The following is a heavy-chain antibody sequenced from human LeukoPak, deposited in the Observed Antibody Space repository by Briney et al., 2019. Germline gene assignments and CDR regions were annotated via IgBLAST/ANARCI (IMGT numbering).Heavy chain of an antibody. CDR2: IYYSGST. D-gene: IGHD6-13*01. CDR3: ARVVSRINGLREGYFDY. J-gene: IGHJ4*02. Sequence: SQTLSLTCTVSGGSISSGGYYWSWIRQHPGKGLEWIGFIYYSGSTYYNPSLKSRVTISVDTSKNQFSLKLSSVTAADTAVYYCARVVSRINGLREGYFDYWGQGTLVTVSS. V-gene: IGHV4-31*03. CDR1: GGSISSGGYY.